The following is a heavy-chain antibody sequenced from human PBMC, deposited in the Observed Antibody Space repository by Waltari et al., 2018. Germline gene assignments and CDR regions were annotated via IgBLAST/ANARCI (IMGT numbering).Heavy chain of an antibody. D-gene: IGHD1-26*01. V-gene: IGHV3-9*01. CDR2: MNLESNGV. J-gene: IGHJ6*03. CDR1: GFALRSYA. CDR3: AKEGAGSYYHNMDV. Sequence: EVHVVQSGGRLVQPGGSLTLSCATSGFALRSYAMHWVRQSPGKGIAGVSMMNLESNGVVYAELVKGRVTYCRETAKNSVCLQMDSLRPEKTALYYCAKEGAGSYYHNMDVWGQGSTVNVSS.